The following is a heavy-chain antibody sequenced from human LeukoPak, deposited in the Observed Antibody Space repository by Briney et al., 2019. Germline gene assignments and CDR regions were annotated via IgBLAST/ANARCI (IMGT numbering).Heavy chain of an antibody. Sequence: SQTLPLTCTVSGGSISSGGYYWSWIRQHPGKGLEWIGYIYYSGSTYYNPSLKSRVTISVDTSKNQFSLKLSSVTAADTAVYYCARDPTAGQYYYYGMDVWGQGTTVTVSS. CDR2: IYYSGST. V-gene: IGHV4-31*03. J-gene: IGHJ6*02. CDR3: ARDPTAGQYYYYGMDV. CDR1: GGSISSGGYY.